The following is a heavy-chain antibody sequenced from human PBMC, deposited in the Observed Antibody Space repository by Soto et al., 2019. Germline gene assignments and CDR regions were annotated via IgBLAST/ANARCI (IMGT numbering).Heavy chain of an antibody. Sequence: PGESLKISCKGSGYSFTSYWIGWVRQMPGKGLEWMGIIYPGDSDTRYSPSFQGQVTISADKSISTAYLQWSSLKASDTAMYYCARPGYSSGWYGGGYDYWGQGTLVTVSS. J-gene: IGHJ4*02. CDR1: GYSFTSYW. D-gene: IGHD6-19*01. V-gene: IGHV5-51*01. CDR3: ARPGYSSGWYGGGYDY. CDR2: IYPGDSDT.